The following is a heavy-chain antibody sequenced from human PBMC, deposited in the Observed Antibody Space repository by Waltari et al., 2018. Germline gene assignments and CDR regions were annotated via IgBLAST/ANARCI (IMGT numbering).Heavy chain of an antibody. CDR2: RSRSGEKM. Sequence: EVQLVASGGRLVQPGGSLRLSCAASGFIFSSYEMNWVRQAPGKGLGWVSYRSRSGEKMDYADSVKGRFTISRDNARKSLYLQMNSLGADDTAVYYCARDPAQLGGESDNWGQGTLVTVSS. CDR1: GFIFSSYE. CDR3: ARDPAQLGGESDN. J-gene: IGHJ4*02. V-gene: IGHV3-48*03. D-gene: IGHD6-13*01.